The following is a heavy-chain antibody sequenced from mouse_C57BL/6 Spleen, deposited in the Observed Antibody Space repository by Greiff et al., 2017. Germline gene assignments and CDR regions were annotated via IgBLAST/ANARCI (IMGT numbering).Heavy chain of an antibody. CDR2: ISSGSSTI. CDR1: GFTFSDYG. V-gene: IGHV5-17*01. Sequence: EVKLMESGGGLVKPGGSLKLSCAASGFTFSDYGMHWVRQAPEQGLEWVAYISSGSSTIYYADTVKGRFTISRDNAKNTLFLQMTSLRSEDTAMYYCAREGAMDYWGQGTSVTVSS. CDR3: AREGAMDY. J-gene: IGHJ4*01.